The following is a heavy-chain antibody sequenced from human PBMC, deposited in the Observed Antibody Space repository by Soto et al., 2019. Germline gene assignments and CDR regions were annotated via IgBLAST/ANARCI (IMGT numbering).Heavy chain of an antibody. CDR3: AKGTLVSCSGAICYPFDS. CDR1: GFTFSNYW. J-gene: IGHJ4*02. Sequence: TGGSLRLSCAASGFTFSNYWMHWVRQGPGKGLVWVSRVNSDGSSTSYADSVKGRFTISRDNAQNTLYLQMNSLRAEDTAVYFCAKGTLVSCSGAICYPFDSWGQGALVTVSS. V-gene: IGHV3-74*01. CDR2: VNSDGSST. D-gene: IGHD2-15*01.